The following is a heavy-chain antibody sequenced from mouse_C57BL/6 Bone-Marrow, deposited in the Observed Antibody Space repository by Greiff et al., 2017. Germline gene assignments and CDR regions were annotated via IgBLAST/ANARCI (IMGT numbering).Heavy chain of an antibody. CDR2: IYPRSGNT. CDR1: GYTFTSYG. CDR3: ARSGGSWYFDV. Sequence: VKLQESGAELARPGASVKLSCKASGYTFTSYGISWVKQRTGQGLEWIGEIYPRSGNTYYNEKFKGKATLTADKSSSTAYMELRSLTSEDSAVYFCARSGGSWYFDVWGTGTTVTVSS. V-gene: IGHV1-81*01. D-gene: IGHD1-1*01. J-gene: IGHJ1*03.